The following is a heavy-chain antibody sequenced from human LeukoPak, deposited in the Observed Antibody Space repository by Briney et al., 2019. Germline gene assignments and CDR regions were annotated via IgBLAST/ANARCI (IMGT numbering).Heavy chain of an antibody. CDR3: ARGYPCSSTSCFPYYFDY. D-gene: IGHD2-2*01. Sequence: PGGSLRLSCAASGFTVSSNYMSWVRQAPGEGLEWVSVIFGGGSTNYADSVKGRFTISRDNSKNTLYLQMNSLRAEDTAVYYCARGYPCSSTSCFPYYFDYRGQGTLVTVSS. CDR1: GFTVSSNY. CDR2: IFGGGST. V-gene: IGHV3-53*01. J-gene: IGHJ4*02.